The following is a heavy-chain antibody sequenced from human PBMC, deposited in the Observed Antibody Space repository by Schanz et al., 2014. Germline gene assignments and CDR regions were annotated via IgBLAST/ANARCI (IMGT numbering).Heavy chain of an antibody. CDR3: ARIVCSGTNCRGTSDT. J-gene: IGHJ3*02. Sequence: QVQLVQSGAEVKKPGASVKVSCKASGYTFTRYYIHWVRQAPGQGLEWMGWISGHNGNTNYLQKFQDRLTLTTDTSTSTGYMELKSLRSDDTAVYFCARIVCSGTNCRGTSDTWGQGTEVTVSS. CDR1: GYTFTRYY. V-gene: IGHV1-18*04. D-gene: IGHD2-2*01. CDR2: ISGHNGNT.